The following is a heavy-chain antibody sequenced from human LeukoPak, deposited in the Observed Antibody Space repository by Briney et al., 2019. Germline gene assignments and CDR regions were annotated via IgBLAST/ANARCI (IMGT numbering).Heavy chain of an antibody. CDR1: GYTFTSYG. D-gene: IGHD3-3*01. CDR2: ISAYNGNT. Sequence: ASVRVSCKASGYTFTSYGISWVRQAPGQGLEWMGWISAYNGNTNYAQKLQGRVTMTTDTSTSTAYMELRSLRSDDTAVYYCARIVTIFGVVINDAFDIWGQGTMVTVPS. J-gene: IGHJ3*02. V-gene: IGHV1-18*01. CDR3: ARIVTIFGVVINDAFDI.